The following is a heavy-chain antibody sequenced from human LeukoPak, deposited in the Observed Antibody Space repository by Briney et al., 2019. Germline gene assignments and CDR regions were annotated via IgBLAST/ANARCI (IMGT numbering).Heavy chain of an antibody. Sequence: VASVNVSCKASGYTFTSYGISWVRQAPGKGLEWMGWISAYNGNTNYAQKLQGRVTMTTDTSTSTAYMELRSLRSDDTAVYYCASGKGYSSGWYDYFDYWGQETLVTVSS. D-gene: IGHD6-19*01. J-gene: IGHJ4*02. CDR1: GYTFTSYG. CDR2: ISAYNGNT. CDR3: ASGKGYSSGWYDYFDY. V-gene: IGHV1-18*04.